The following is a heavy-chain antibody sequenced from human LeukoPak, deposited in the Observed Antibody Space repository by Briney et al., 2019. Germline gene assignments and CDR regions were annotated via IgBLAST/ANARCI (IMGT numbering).Heavy chain of an antibody. CDR1: GGSFSGYY. D-gene: IGHD6-19*01. CDR3: ARDKGIPVAGSNWFDP. Sequence: PSETLSLTCAVYGGSFSGYYWSWIRQPPGKGLEWIGEINHSGSTNYNPSLKGRVTISVDTSKNQFSLKLSSVTAADTAVYYGARDKGIPVAGSNWFDPWGQGTLVTVSS. J-gene: IGHJ5*02. CDR2: INHSGST. V-gene: IGHV4-34*01.